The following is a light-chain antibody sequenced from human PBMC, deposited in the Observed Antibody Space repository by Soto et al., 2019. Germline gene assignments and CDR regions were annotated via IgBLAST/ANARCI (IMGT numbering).Light chain of an antibody. Sequence: AIRMTQSPSSFSASTGDRVTITCRASQGISSYLAWYQQKPGKAPKLLIYAASTLQSGVPSRFSGSGSGTDFTLTISCLQSEDFATYYCQQYSVYWTFGQGTKVEIK. V-gene: IGKV1-8*01. CDR2: AAS. CDR3: QQYSVYWT. J-gene: IGKJ1*01. CDR1: QGISSY.